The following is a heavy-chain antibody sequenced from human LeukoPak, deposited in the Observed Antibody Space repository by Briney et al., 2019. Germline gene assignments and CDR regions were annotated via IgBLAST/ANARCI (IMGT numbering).Heavy chain of an antibody. J-gene: IGHJ4*02. D-gene: IGHD2-2*01. CDR3: ASSRGVPAALDY. V-gene: IGHV3-30*03. CDR2: ISYDGSNK. Sequence: GRSLRLSCAASGFTFSSYGMHWVRQAPGKGLEWVAVISYDGSNKYYADSVKGRFTISRDNSKNTLYLQMNSLRAEDTAVYYCASSRGVPAALDYWGQGTLVTVSS. CDR1: GFTFSSYG.